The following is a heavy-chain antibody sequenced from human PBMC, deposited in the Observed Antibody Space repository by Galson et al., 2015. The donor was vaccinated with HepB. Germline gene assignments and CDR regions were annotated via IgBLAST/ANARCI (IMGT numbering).Heavy chain of an antibody. J-gene: IGHJ6*02. CDR3: ARAGYGSGSYLYYYYYYGMDV. V-gene: IGHV4-34*01. CDR1: GGSFSGYY. D-gene: IGHD3-10*01. Sequence: LSLTCAVYGGSFSGYYWSWIRQPPGKGLEWIGEINHSGSTNYNPSLKSRVTISVDTSKNQFSLKLSSVTAADTAVYYCARAGYGSGSYLYYYYYYGMDVWGQGTTVTVSS. CDR2: INHSGST.